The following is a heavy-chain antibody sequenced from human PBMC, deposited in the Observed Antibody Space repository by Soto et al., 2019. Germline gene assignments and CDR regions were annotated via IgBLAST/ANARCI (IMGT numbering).Heavy chain of an antibody. CDR2: TYYRSRWYN. CDR1: GVSVSSSSSA. D-gene: IGHD1-7*01. CDR3: AGTTSHQWYYMDV. Sequence: SQTLSLTCAISGVSVSSSSSAWNWIRLSPSRGLEWLARTYYRSRWYNDYAVSVRSRITVNPDTSKNQFSLQLTSVTPEDTAVYYCAGTTSHQWYYMDVWGKATTVTVSS. V-gene: IGHV6-1*01. J-gene: IGHJ6*03.